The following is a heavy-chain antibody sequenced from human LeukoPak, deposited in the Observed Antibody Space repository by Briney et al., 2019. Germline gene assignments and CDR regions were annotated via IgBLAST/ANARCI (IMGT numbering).Heavy chain of an antibody. D-gene: IGHD6-19*01. CDR3: ARDRAVASPTVYYYYYGMDV. J-gene: IGHJ6*02. V-gene: IGHV3-33*01. CDR2: IWYDGSNK. CDR1: GFTFSSYG. Sequence: GGSLRLSCAASGFTFSSYGMHWVRQAPGKGLEWVAVIWYDGSNKYYADSVKGRFTISRDNSKNTLYLQMNSLRAEDTAVYYCARDRAVASPTVYYYYYGMDVWGQGTTVTVSS.